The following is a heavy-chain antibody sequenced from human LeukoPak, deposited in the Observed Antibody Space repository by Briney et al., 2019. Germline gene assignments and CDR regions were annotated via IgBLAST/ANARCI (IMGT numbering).Heavy chain of an antibody. J-gene: IGHJ4*02. CDR3: ARGYNILTGYYYFDY. Sequence: SETLSLTCAVYGGSFSGYYWSWIRQPAGKGLEWIGRIYSSGSTNYNPSLKSRVTMSVDTSKNHLSLKLSSVTAADTAVYYCARGYNILTGYYYFDYWGQGTLVTVSS. CDR1: GGSFSGYY. D-gene: IGHD3-9*01. V-gene: IGHV4-59*10. CDR2: IYSSGST.